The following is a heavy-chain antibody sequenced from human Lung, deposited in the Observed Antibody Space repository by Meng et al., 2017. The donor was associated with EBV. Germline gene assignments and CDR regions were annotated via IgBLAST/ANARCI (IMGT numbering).Heavy chain of an antibody. CDR1: GYTFTNCG. CDR2: INAYNGDT. V-gene: IGHV1-18*01. Sequence: AQLFEAGVVVNKPWASLCVSCKASGYTFTNCGITWVRQAPGQGLEWMGWINAYNGDTNYAQTLQGRVTMTTDTSTSTAYMELRSLRSDDTAVYYCARVEVGITSGDYWGQGTLVTVSS. CDR3: ARVEVGITSGDY. D-gene: IGHD1-26*01. J-gene: IGHJ4*02.